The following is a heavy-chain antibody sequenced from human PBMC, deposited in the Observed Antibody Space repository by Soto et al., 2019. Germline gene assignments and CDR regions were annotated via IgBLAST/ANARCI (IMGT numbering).Heavy chain of an antibody. D-gene: IGHD3-16*02. CDR1: GYSFTSYW. V-gene: IGHV5-51*01. CDR3: ASTAYYDYVWGSYRFGY. CDR2: IYPGDSDT. J-gene: IGHJ4*02. Sequence: GESLKISCKGSGYSFTSYWIGWVRQMPGKGLEWMGIIYPGDSDTRYSPSFQGQVTISADKSISTAYLQWSSLKASDTAMYYCASTAYYDYVWGSYRFGYWGQGTLVTVSS.